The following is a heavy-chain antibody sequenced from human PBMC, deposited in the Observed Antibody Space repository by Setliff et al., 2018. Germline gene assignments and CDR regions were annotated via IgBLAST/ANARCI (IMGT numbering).Heavy chain of an antibody. D-gene: IGHD3-22*01. CDR3: TRDFWPESSGFAFGQ. CDR2: ISGSGGST. V-gene: IGHV3-23*01. Sequence: GGSLRLSCAASGFTFSSYAMSWVRQAPGKGLEWVSAISGSGGSTYYADSVKGRFIISRDNSENTLYLQMNSLKIEDTAVYYCTRDFWPESSGFAFGQWGQGTLVTVSS. CDR1: GFTFSSYA. J-gene: IGHJ4*02.